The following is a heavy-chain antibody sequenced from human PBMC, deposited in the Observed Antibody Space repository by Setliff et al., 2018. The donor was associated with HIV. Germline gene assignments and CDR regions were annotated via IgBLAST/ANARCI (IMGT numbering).Heavy chain of an antibody. CDR3: AREQAYGDYLSWYFDL. CDR2: ISISGST. V-gene: IGHV4-4*07. Sequence: PSETLSLTCAVYGGSLTGYYWSWIRQPAGKRLEWIGRISISGSTDYNPSLKSRVTISAATSKNQFSLRLTSVTAADTAVYYCAREQAYGDYLSWYFDLWGRGTLVTVSS. CDR1: GGSLTGYY. D-gene: IGHD4-17*01. J-gene: IGHJ2*01.